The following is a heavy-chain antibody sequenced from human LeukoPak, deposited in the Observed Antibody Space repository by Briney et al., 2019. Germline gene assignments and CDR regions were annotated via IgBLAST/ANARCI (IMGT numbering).Heavy chain of an antibody. CDR2: ISTYNGNT. D-gene: IGHD3-22*01. V-gene: IGHV1-18*01. J-gene: IGHJ5*02. CDR1: GYSFSRYG. CDR3: ARDLDYYDSSGSGWFDP. Sequence: GASVKVSCKASGYSFSRYGISWVRQAPGQGLEWMGWISTYNGNTNYAQKFQGGVTMTTDTSTNTAYMELRSLRSGDTAVYYCARDLDYYDSSGSGWFDPWGQGTLVTVSS.